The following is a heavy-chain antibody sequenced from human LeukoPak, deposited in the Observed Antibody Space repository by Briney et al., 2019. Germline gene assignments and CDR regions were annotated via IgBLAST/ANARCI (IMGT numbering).Heavy chain of an antibody. V-gene: IGHV3-48*01. Sequence: PGGSLRLSCAGSGFTFSSYSMNWVRQAPGKGLEWISYISYSSGTIYYADSVKGRFTISRDNAKNSLYLQMNSLRSEDTAVYYCARDLGGEQWLEVLVGWGQGTLVTVSS. CDR1: GFTFSSYS. J-gene: IGHJ4*02. D-gene: IGHD6-19*01. CDR2: ISYSSGTI. CDR3: ARDLGGEQWLEVLVG.